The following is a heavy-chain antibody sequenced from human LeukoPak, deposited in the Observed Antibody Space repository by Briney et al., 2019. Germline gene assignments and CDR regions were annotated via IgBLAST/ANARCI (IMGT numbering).Heavy chain of an antibody. CDR1: GGSISSHY. Sequence: SETLSLTCTVSGGSISSHYWSRIRQPPGKGLEWIGYIYYSGSTNYNPSLKSRVTISVDTSKNQFSLKLSSVTAADTAVYYCARSHDFWSGYPDYYYYYMDVWGKGTTVTVSS. V-gene: IGHV4-59*11. J-gene: IGHJ6*03. CDR2: IYYSGST. CDR3: ARSHDFWSGYPDYYYYYMDV. D-gene: IGHD3-3*01.